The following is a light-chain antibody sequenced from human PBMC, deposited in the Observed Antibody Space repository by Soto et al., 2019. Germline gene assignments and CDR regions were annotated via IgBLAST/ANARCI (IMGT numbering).Light chain of an antibody. Sequence: DIQLTQSPSFLSASVGDRVTITCRASQGISSYLAWYQQKPGKAPKLLIYAASTLQSGVPSRFSGSGSGTEFTLTMSSLQPEAFAAYYCQQGGTFGPGTKVDI. V-gene: IGKV1-9*01. CDR3: QQGGT. J-gene: IGKJ3*01. CDR1: QGISSY. CDR2: AAS.